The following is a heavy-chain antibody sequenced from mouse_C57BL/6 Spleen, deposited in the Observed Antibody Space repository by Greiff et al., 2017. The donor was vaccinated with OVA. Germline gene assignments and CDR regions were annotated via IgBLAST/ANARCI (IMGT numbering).Heavy chain of an antibody. D-gene: IGHD1-1*01. J-gene: IGHJ3*01. Sequence: VKLVESGAELVKPGASVKISCKASGYAFSSYWMNWVKQRPGKGLEWIGLIYPGDGGTNSNGKFTGKATLTADKTSSTAYLQLSSLTSEDSAVDFCAREGLITTPIAYWGQGTLVTVSA. V-gene: IGHV1-80*01. CDR2: IYPGDGGT. CDR3: AREGLITTPIAY. CDR1: GYAFSSYW.